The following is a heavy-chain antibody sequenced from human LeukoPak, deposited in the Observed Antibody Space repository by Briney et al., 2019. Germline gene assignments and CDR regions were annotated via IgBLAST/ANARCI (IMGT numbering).Heavy chain of an antibody. Sequence: ASVKVSCKSSGYTFTWHYLHWVRQAPGQGLEWVGLINPTGTSSWSARKFQGRVTLTRDMSTSTDYMELSSLRSEDTAVYYCARDNSLQDMAWWFDPWGQGTLVIVSS. V-gene: IGHV1-46*01. CDR1: GYTFTWHY. J-gene: IGHJ5*02. D-gene: IGHD5-24*01. CDR2: INPTGTSS. CDR3: ARDNSLQDMAWWFDP.